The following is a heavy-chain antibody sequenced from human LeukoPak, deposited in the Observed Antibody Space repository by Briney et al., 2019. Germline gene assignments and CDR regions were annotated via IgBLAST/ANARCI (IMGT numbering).Heavy chain of an antibody. CDR1: GFTFSDYY. V-gene: IGHV3-11*01. CDR3: ARDGGIAARPGDYYYYYGMDV. D-gene: IGHD6-6*01. Sequence: GGSLRLSCAASGFTFSDYYMSWIRQATGKGLEWVSYISSSGSTIYYADSVKGRFTISGDNAKNSLYLQMNSLRAEDTAVYYCARDGGIAARPGDYYYYYGMDVWGQGTTVTVSS. J-gene: IGHJ6*02. CDR2: ISSSGSTI.